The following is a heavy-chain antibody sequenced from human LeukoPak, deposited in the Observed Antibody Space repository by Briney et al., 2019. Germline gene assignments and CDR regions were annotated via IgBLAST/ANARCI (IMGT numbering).Heavy chain of an antibody. Sequence: GXXXSXIRQPPGXGLEWIGEINHSGSTNYNPSLKSRVTISVDTSKNQFSLKLSSVTAADTAVYYCAREDYYGSGSYHMWGQGTLVTVSS. J-gene: IGHJ4*02. D-gene: IGHD3-10*01. CDR2: INHSGST. V-gene: IGHV4-34*01. CDR3: AREDYYGSGSYHM. CDR1: GXX.